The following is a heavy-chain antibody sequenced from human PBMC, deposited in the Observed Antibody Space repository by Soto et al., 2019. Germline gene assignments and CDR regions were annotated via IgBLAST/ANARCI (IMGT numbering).Heavy chain of an antibody. D-gene: IGHD5-18*01. CDR1: GGTFRTYA. Sequence: QVQLVQSGAEVKTPESSVKVSCKAPGGTFRTYAISWVRQAPGQGLEWMGGFIPMFGTANAAQRFQDRATITADECTSTAYMELSSLRSEDTAVYFGASAIQLWLRRINNGYSGWGQGTLVTVSS. CDR2: FIPMFGTA. V-gene: IGHV1-69*01. CDR3: ASAIQLWLRRINNGYSG. J-gene: IGHJ4*02.